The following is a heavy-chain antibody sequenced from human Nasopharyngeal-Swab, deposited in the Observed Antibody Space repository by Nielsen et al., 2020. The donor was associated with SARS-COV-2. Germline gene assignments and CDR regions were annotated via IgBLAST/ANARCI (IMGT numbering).Heavy chain of an antibody. CDR1: GFTFSTYP. Sequence: GESLKISCAASGFTFSTYPMHWVRQAAGKGLEWVAVISYDGCNKYYADSVKGRFTISRDNSKNTLYLQMNSLRAEDTAVYYCARVSGITIFEVVATRHYYMDVWGKGTTVTVSS. CDR3: ARVSGITIFEVVATRHYYMDV. J-gene: IGHJ6*03. V-gene: IGHV3-30-3*01. D-gene: IGHD3-3*01. CDR2: ISYDGCNK.